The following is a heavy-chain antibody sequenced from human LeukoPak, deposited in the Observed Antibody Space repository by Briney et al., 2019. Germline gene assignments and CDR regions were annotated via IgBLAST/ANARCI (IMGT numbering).Heavy chain of an antibody. J-gene: IGHJ6*03. Sequence: PGRSLRLSCAASGFTFSSYGMHWVRQAPGKGLEWVAVISYDGSNKYYADSVKGRFTISRDNSKNTLYLQMNSLRAEDTAVYYCAKDLIGSSYRYYYYMDVWGKGTTVTVSS. D-gene: IGHD3-9*01. V-gene: IGHV3-30*18. CDR1: GFTFSSYG. CDR3: AKDLIGSSYRYYYYMDV. CDR2: ISYDGSNK.